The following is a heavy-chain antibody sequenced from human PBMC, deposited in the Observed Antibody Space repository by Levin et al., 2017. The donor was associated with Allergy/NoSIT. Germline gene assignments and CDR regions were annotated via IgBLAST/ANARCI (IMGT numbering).Heavy chain of an antibody. Sequence: SQTLSLTCTVSGGSVSSGSYYWSWIRQPPGKGLEWIGYIYYSGSTNYNPSLKSRVTISVDTSKNQFSLKLSSVTAADTAVYYCARRPRVGYGEVTTYGDAFDIWGQGTMVTVSS. J-gene: IGHJ3*02. CDR1: GGSVSSGSYY. V-gene: IGHV4-61*01. D-gene: IGHD4-11*01. CDR2: IYYSGST. CDR3: ARRPRVGYGEVTTYGDAFDI.